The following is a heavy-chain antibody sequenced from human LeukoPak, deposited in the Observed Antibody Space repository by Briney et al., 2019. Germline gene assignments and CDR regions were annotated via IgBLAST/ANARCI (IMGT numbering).Heavy chain of an antibody. CDR3: AKVWFGERTFDY. V-gene: IGHV3-23*01. CDR2: ISGSGGST. D-gene: IGHD3-10*01. CDR1: GFTFSSYA. Sequence: PGGSLRLSCAASGFTFSSYAMSWVRQAPGKGLEWVSAISGSGGSTHYADSVKGRFTISRDNSKNTLYLQMNSLRAEDTAVYHCAKVWFGERTFDYWGQGTLVTVSS. J-gene: IGHJ4*02.